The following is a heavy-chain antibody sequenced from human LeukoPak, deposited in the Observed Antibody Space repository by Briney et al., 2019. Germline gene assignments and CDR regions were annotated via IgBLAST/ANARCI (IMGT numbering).Heavy chain of an antibody. J-gene: IGHJ3*02. Sequence: GGSLRLSCAASGFTFSNAWMTWVRRAPGKGLEWVGRIKSKTDGGTTDYAVPVKGRFTISRDDSKNTLYLQMNSLKTEDTAVYYCATDRTGFYHAFDIWGQGTMVTVSS. CDR1: GFTFSNAW. CDR3: ATDRTGFYHAFDI. CDR2: IKSKTDGGTT. D-gene: IGHD2/OR15-2a*01. V-gene: IGHV3-15*01.